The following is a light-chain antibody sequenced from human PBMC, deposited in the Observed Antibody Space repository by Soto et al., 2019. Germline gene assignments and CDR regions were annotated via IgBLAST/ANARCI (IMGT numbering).Light chain of an antibody. Sequence: EVVLTQSPGTLSLSPGERATLSCRASQSVASSLLAWYQQKPGQGPRLLIYGASSRATGSPDRFSGSGSGTDFTLTISRLDPEDFAVYYCQQYGSSPITFGQGTRLEIK. J-gene: IGKJ5*01. CDR2: GAS. CDR3: QQYGSSPIT. V-gene: IGKV3-20*01. CDR1: QSVASSL.